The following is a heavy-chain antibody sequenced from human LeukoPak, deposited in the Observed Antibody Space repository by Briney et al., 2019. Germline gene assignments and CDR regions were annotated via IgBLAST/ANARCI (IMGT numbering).Heavy chain of an antibody. CDR1: GFTFSSYG. D-gene: IGHD3-22*01. Sequence: PGGSLRLSCAASGFTFSSYGMHWVRQAPGKGLEWVAVISYDGSNKYYADSVKGRFATSRDNSKNTLYLQMNSLRAEDTAVYYCAKIKSGGYYTNDFWGQGTLVTVSS. CDR2: ISYDGSNK. V-gene: IGHV3-30*18. J-gene: IGHJ4*02. CDR3: AKIKSGGYYTNDF.